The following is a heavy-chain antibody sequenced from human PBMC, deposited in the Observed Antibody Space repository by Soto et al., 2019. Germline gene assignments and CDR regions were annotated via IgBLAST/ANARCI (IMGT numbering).Heavy chain of an antibody. D-gene: IGHD6-19*01. V-gene: IGHV3-23*01. CDR2: ISGSGGST. CDR1: GFTFSSYA. Sequence: EVQLLESGGGLVQPGGSLRLSCAASGFTFSSYAMSWVRQAPGKGLEWVSVISGSGGSTYYADSVKGRFTISRDNSKNPLYLQMNSLRAEDTAVYYCARRTSGWYLDYWGQGPLVTVSS. J-gene: IGHJ4*02. CDR3: ARRTSGWYLDY.